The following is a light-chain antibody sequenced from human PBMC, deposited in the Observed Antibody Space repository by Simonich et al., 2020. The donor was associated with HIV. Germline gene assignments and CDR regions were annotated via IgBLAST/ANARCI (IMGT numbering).Light chain of an antibody. CDR1: QSITSY. J-gene: IGKJ2*01. CDR2: AAS. Sequence: DIQMTQSPSSLSASVGNRVTITCRASQSITSYLNWYQQKPGKAPKLLIYAASRLQSRVPSRFSGSGSGTDFTLTINSLQPEDFATYYCQQSYSTLYTCGQGTKLEIK. CDR3: QQSYSTLYT. V-gene: IGKV1-39*01.